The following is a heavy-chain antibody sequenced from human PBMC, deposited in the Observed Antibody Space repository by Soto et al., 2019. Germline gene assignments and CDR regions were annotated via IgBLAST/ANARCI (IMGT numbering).Heavy chain of an antibody. V-gene: IGHV3-30*18. Sequence: GGSLRLSCAASGFTFSSYGMHWVRQAPGKGLEWVAVISFDGSNKYYADSVKGRFTISRDNSKNILYLQMNSLRVEDTAVYYCAKAPYQLSVLEYFDYWGQGTLVTVSS. CDR2: ISFDGSNK. CDR3: AKAPYQLSVLEYFDY. D-gene: IGHD2-2*01. CDR1: GFTFSSYG. J-gene: IGHJ4*02.